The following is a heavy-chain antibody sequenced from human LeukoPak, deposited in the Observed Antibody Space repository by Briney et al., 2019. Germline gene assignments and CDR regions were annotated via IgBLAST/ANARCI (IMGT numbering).Heavy chain of an antibody. Sequence: PGGSLRLSCAASGFTFSGSAMHWVRQASGKGLEWVGRTRKKANSYITEYAASVKGTFTISRDNSKNSLYLQMNSLKTEDTAVYYCARGTSSGYFQLYFDYWGQGTLVTVSS. V-gene: IGHV3-72*01. CDR1: GFTFSGSA. D-gene: IGHD3-22*01. CDR3: ARGTSSGYFQLYFDY. J-gene: IGHJ4*02. CDR2: TRKKANSYIT.